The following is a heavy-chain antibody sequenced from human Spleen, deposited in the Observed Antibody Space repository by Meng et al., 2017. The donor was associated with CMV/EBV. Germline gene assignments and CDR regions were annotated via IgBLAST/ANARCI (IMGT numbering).Heavy chain of an antibody. D-gene: IGHD2-2*02. CDR2: IYSGGSST. CDR1: GFSFSDFY. CDR3: AKGGVVVPAAIRDYYYYGMDV. V-gene: IGHV3-23*03. Sequence: GGSLRLSCAASGFSFSDFYMSWIRQAPGKGLEWVSVIYSGGSSTYYADSVKGRFTISRDNSKNTLYLQMNSLRAEDTAVYYCAKGGVVVPAAIRDYYYYGMDVWGQGTTVTVSS. J-gene: IGHJ6*02.